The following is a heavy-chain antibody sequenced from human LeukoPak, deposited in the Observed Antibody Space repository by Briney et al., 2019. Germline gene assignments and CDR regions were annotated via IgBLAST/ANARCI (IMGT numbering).Heavy chain of an antibody. Sequence: ASVQVSCKASGYTFTGDYMHWVRQAPGQGLEWMGWINPNSGGTNSAQKFQGRVTMTRDTSISTAYMELSRLRSDDTAVYYCARVGSDSSGWRRFDYWGQGTLVTVSS. J-gene: IGHJ4*02. D-gene: IGHD6-19*01. V-gene: IGHV1-2*02. CDR1: GYTFTGDY. CDR3: ARVGSDSSGWRRFDY. CDR2: INPNSGGT.